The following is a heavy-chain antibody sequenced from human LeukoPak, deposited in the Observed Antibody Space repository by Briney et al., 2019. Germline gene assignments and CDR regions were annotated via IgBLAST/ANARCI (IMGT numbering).Heavy chain of an antibody. D-gene: IGHD3-22*01. V-gene: IGHV3-74*01. J-gene: IGHJ4*02. Sequence: GGSLRLSCVASGFSLSGYWMYWVRQAPGKGLMYISRNNGDGSTTNYADVVKGRFTMSRDNVKNTLYLQMNSLRAEDTAVYYCARDSVYYNSSGAPDYWGQGTLVTVSS. CDR1: GFSLSGYW. CDR3: ARDSVYYNSSGAPDY. CDR2: NNGDGSTT.